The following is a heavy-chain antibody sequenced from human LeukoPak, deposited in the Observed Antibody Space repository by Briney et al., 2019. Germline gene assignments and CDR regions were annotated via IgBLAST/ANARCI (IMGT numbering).Heavy chain of an antibody. CDR3: ARVAETTMEVDY. D-gene: IGHD4-11*01. CDR2: ISSSGSTI. CDR1: GFTFDDYG. J-gene: IGHJ4*02. V-gene: IGHV3-48*03. Sequence: QSGGSLRLSCAASGFTFDDYGMSWVRQAPGKGLEWVSYISSSGSTIYYADSVKGRFTISRDNAKNSLYLQMNSLRAEDTAVYYCARVAETTMEVDYWGQGTLVTVSS.